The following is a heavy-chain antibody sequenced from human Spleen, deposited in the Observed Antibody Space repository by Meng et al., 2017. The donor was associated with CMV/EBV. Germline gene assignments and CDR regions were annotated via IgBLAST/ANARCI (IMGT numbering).Heavy chain of an antibody. CDR3: ARVRGYSYGYDYYYYGMDV. Sequence: SETLSLTCTVSGGSVSSGSYYWSWIRQPPGKGLEWIGYIYYSGSTNYNPSLKSRVTISVDTSKNQFSLKLSSVTAADTAVYYCARVRGYSYGYDYYYYGMDVWGQGTTVTVSS. CDR1: GGSVSSGSYY. V-gene: IGHV4-61*01. CDR2: IYYSGST. D-gene: IGHD5-18*01. J-gene: IGHJ6*02.